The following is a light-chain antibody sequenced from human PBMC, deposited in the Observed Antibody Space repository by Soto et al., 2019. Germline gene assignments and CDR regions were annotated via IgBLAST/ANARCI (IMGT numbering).Light chain of an antibody. V-gene: IGKV3-20*01. CDR2: GVS. CDR3: QQYGNSPRT. CDR1: QSVSSSY. Sequence: EIVLTQSPGTLSLSPGERATLSCRAIQSVSSSYLALFQQYPGQAPSLLLYGVSNRATGIPDRFSGSGSVTDFTLTISTLEPEDFAVYYCQQYGNSPRTFGQGTKVEIK. J-gene: IGKJ1*01.